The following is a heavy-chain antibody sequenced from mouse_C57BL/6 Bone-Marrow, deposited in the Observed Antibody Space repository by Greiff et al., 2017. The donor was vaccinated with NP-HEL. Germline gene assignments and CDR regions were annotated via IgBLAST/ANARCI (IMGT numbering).Heavy chain of an antibody. Sequence: EVKLVESGPGLVKPSQSLSLTCTVTGYSITSDYAWNWIRQFPGNKLEWMGYISYSGSTSYHPSLKSRISITRDTSKNQFFLQLISVTTEDTATYYCTRGRSYWGQGTTLTVSS. V-gene: IGHV3-2*02. CDR3: TRGRSY. CDR2: ISYSGST. J-gene: IGHJ2*01. CDR1: GYSITSDYA.